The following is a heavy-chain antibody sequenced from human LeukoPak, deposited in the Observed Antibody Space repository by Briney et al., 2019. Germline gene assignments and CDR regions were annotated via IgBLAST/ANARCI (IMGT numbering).Heavy chain of an antibody. CDR2: NYYSGST. CDR1: GGTISTYY. J-gene: IGHJ4*02. D-gene: IGHD5-12*01. V-gene: IGHV4-59*08. CDR3: ARSSGYDAYYFYH. Sequence: SETLSFTCSVSGGTISTYYCGWIRQPPGKGLECIGYNYYSGSTNYNPSLKSRVTISVDTSKDQFSLKLTSVTAADTAVYYCARSSGYDAYYFYHWAPGPLVTVSS.